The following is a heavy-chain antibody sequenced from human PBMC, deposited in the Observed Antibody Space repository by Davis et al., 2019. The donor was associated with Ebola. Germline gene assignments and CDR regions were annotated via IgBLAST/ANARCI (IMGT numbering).Heavy chain of an antibody. CDR1: GFTFDDYA. CDR2: ISWNSASV. J-gene: IGHJ5*02. D-gene: IGHD5-12*01. CDR3: AKDSLRYSAAYGGWLDP. V-gene: IGHV3-9*01. Sequence: PGGSLRLSCAGSGFTFDDYAMHWVRQVPGKGLEWVSSISWNSASVGYVDSVKGRFTISKDNAKNTLYLQMNGLRADDTAMYYCAKDSLRYSAAYGGWLDPWGQGTLVIVSS.